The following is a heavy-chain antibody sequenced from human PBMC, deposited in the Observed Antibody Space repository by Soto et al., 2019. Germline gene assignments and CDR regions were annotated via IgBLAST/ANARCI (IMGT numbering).Heavy chain of an antibody. CDR3: AEGVLRDGYNHRGWLDP. V-gene: IGHV1-69*06. CDR1: GGTFSSYA. CDR2: IIPIFGTA. J-gene: IGHJ5*02. Sequence: SVKVSCKASGGTFSSYAISWVRQAPGQGLEWMGGIIPIFGTANYAQKFQGRATITADKSTSTAYMELSSLRSEDTAVYYCAEGVLRDGYNHRGWLDPWGPGTMVTVYS. D-gene: IGHD2-8*01.